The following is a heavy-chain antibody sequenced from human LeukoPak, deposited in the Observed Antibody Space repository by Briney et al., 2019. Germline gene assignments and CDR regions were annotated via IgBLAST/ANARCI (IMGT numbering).Heavy chain of an antibody. CDR2: ISYDGSNK. J-gene: IGHJ3*02. D-gene: IGHD6-19*01. CDR3: AKTREQWLVPGAFDI. V-gene: IGHV3-30*18. Sequence: PGGSLRLSCAASGFTFSSYGMHWVRQAPGKGLEWVAVISYDGSNKYYADSVKGRFTISRDNSKNTLYLQMNSLRAEDTAVYYCAKTREQWLVPGAFDIWGQGTMVTVSS. CDR1: GFTFSSYG.